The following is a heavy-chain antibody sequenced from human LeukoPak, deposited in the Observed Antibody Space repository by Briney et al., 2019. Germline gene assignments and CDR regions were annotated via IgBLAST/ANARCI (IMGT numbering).Heavy chain of an antibody. V-gene: IGHV3-7*01. J-gene: IGHJ5*02. Sequence: GGSLRLSCAASGFTFSNYWMSWVRQAPGKGLEWVAHIKYDGSEKYYVDSVKGRFTISRDNAKNSLYLQVNSLRAEDTAVYYCTRDQTWGQGTLVTVSS. CDR3: TRDQT. CDR2: IKYDGSEK. CDR1: GFTFSNYW.